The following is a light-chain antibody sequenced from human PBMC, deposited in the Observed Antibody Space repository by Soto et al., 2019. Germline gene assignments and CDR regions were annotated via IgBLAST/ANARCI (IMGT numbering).Light chain of an antibody. V-gene: IGLV2-11*01. CDR2: DVS. CDR3: CSYAGSYTYV. J-gene: IGLJ1*01. CDR1: KRDFGGYNY. Sequence: QSLLTQARSRFGSPGRVVTISRPRNKRDFGGYNYVSWYQQHPGKAPKLMIYDVSKRPSGVPDRFSGSKSGNTASLTISGLQAEDEADYYCCSYAGSYTYVFGTGTKVTVL.